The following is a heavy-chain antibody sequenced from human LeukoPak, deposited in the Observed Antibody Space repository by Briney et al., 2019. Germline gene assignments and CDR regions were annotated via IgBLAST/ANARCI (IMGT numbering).Heavy chain of an antibody. J-gene: IGHJ6*02. V-gene: IGHV3-23*01. CDR3: AKGKSQLWDDYYYYGMDV. Sequence: GGSLRLSCAASGFTFSSYAMSWVRQAPGKGLEWVSVISGSGGSTYYADSVKGRFTISRDNSKNTPYLQMNSLRAEDTAVYYCAKGKSQLWDDYYYYGMDVWGQGTTVTVSS. CDR2: ISGSGGST. CDR1: GFTFSSYA. D-gene: IGHD5-18*01.